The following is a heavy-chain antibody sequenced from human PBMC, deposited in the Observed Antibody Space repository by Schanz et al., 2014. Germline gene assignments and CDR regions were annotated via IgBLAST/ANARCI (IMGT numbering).Heavy chain of an antibody. Sequence: QVQLQESGPGLVKPSQTLSLTCAVSGGSISSGGYTWSWIRQPPGKGLEWIGYIYYSGSTYYNPSLKSRFTISRDTSKNHFSLMLGSVTAADTAVYYCARAAGPVDYWGQGTLVTVSS. CDR1: GGSISSGGYT. D-gene: IGHD6-13*01. V-gene: IGHV4-30-4*07. CDR3: ARAAGPVDY. CDR2: IYYSGST. J-gene: IGHJ4*02.